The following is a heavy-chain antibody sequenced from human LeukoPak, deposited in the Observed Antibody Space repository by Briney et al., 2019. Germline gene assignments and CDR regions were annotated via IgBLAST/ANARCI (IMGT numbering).Heavy chain of an antibody. Sequence: PSETLSLTCTVSGGSISSYYWSWIRQPPGKGLEWIGYIYYSGGTNYNPSLKSRVTISVDTSKNQFSLKLSSVTAADTAVYYCAREKSSGWYLWGQGTLVTVSS. V-gene: IGHV4-59*12. J-gene: IGHJ4*02. CDR1: GGSISSYY. D-gene: IGHD6-19*01. CDR2: IYYSGGT. CDR3: AREKSSGWYL.